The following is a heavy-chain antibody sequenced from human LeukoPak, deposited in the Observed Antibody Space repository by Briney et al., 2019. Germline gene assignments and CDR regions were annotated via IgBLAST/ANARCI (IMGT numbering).Heavy chain of an antibody. J-gene: IGHJ4*02. CDR2: INHSGST. Sequence: SETLSLTCAVYGGSFSGYYWSWIRQPPGKGLEWIGEINHSGSTNCNPSLKSRVTISGDTSKNQFSLKLISVTAADTAVYYCARGGRGGAHDYWGQGTLVTVSS. CDR1: GGSFSGYY. D-gene: IGHD2-21*01. CDR3: ARGGRGGAHDY. V-gene: IGHV4-34*01.